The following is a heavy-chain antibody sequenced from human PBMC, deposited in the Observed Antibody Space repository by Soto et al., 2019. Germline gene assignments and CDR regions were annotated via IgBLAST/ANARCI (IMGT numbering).Heavy chain of an antibody. CDR2: IIPILGIA. Sequence: QVQLVQSGAEVKKPGSSVKVSCKASGGTFSSYTISWVRQAPGQGLEWMGRIIPILGIANYAQKFQGRVTITADKATSTDYMELSSLRSEDTAVYYFAITSDSRVYYYGMYVLGQGTTVTVSS. D-gene: IGHD6-25*01. CDR3: AITSDSRVYYYGMYV. V-gene: IGHV1-69*02. CDR1: GGTFSSYT. J-gene: IGHJ6*02.